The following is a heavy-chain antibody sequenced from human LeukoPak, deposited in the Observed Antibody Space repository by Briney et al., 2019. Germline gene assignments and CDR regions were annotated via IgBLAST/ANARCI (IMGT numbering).Heavy chain of an antibody. D-gene: IGHD2-2*01. CDR1: GFSLSTSGVG. CDR2: IYWDDDK. V-gene: IGHV2-5*02. Sequence: SGPTLVNPPQTLTLTCTFSGFSLSTSGVGVGWIRQPPGKALEWLALIYWDDDKRYSPSLKSRLTITKDTSKNQVVLTMTNMDPVDTATYYCAHSGVVVPVKIYYFDYWGQGTLVTVSS. J-gene: IGHJ4*02. CDR3: AHSGVVVPVKIYYFDY.